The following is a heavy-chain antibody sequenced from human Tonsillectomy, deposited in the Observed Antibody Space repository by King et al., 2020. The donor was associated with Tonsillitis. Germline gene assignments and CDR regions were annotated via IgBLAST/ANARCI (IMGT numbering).Heavy chain of an antibody. CDR1: GGTFSSYA. CDR2: IIPIFGTA. J-gene: IGHJ1*01. D-gene: IGHD2-21*02. V-gene: IGHV1-69*01. CDR3: ARNLAYCGGDCYSDFQH. Sequence: QLVQSGAEVKKPGSSVKVSCKASGGTFSSYAISWVRQAPGQGLEWMGGIIPIFGTANYAQKFQGRVTITADESTSTAYMELSNLRSEDTAVYYCARNLAYCGGDCYSDFQHWGQGTLVTVSS.